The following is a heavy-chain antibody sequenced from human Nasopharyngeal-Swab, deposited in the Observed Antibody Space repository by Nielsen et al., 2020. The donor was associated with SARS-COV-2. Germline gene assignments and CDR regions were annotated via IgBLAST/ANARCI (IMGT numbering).Heavy chain of an antibody. V-gene: IGHV4-34*01. CDR2: INHSGST. J-gene: IGHJ3*02. CDR3: AGDKYNWNYPDAFDI. Sequence: GSLRLSCAVYGGSFSGYYWSWIRQPPGKGLEWIGEINHSGSTNYNPSLKSRVTISVDTSKNQLSLKLSSVTAADTAVYYCAGDKYNWNYPDAFDIWGQGTMVTVSS. D-gene: IGHD1-7*01. CDR1: GGSFSGYY.